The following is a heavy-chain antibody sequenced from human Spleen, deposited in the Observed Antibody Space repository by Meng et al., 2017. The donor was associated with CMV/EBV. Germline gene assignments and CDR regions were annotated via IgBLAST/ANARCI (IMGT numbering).Heavy chain of an antibody. D-gene: IGHD6-6*01. CDR2: IWYDGSNK. V-gene: IGHV3-33*06. CDR3: AKDVIAARFSHGMDV. CDR1: GFTFSSYG. J-gene: IGHJ6*02. Sequence: GESLKISCAASGFTFSSYGMHWVRQAPGKGLEWVAVIWYDGSNKYYADSVKGRFTISRDNSKNTLYLQMNSLRAEDTAVYYCAKDVIAARFSHGMDVWGQGTTVTVSS.